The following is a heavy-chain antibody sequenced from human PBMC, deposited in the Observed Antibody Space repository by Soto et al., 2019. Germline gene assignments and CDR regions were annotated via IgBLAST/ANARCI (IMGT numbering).Heavy chain of an antibody. CDR3: AKAYSSSWFYYYYGMDV. CDR2: TSYDGSKK. Sequence: QVQLVESGGGVVLPGRSLRLSCAASGFTFSSYGMHWVRQAPGKGLEWEAVTSYDGSKKYYADSEKGRFTISRYKSKKTLYLQINRLRAEDTDVYYCAKAYSSSWFYYYYGMDVWGQGTKVTVSS. CDR1: GFTFSSYG. J-gene: IGHJ6*02. V-gene: IGHV3-30*18. D-gene: IGHD6-13*01.